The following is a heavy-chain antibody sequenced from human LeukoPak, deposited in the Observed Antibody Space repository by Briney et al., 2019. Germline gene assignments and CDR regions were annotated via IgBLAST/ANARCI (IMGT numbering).Heavy chain of an antibody. J-gene: IGHJ6*02. Sequence: GGSPRLSCAASGFTFDDYAMHWVRQAPGKGLEWVSGISWNSGSIGYADSVKGRFTISRDNAKNSLYLQMNSLRAEDTALYYCAKDTRVLGATPPYYYYYGMDVWGQGTTVTVSS. CDR3: AKDTRVLGATPPYYYYYGMDV. D-gene: IGHD1-26*01. CDR1: GFTFDDYA. CDR2: ISWNSGSI. V-gene: IGHV3-9*01.